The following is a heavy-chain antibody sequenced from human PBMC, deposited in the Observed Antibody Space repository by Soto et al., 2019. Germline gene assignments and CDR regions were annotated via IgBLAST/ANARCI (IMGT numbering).Heavy chain of an antibody. Sequence: HPGGSLRLSCAASGFTFSSYGMHWVRQAPGKGLEWVAVISYDGSNKYYADSVKGRFTISRDNSKNTLYLQMNSLRAEDTAVYYCAKVVNQGPFDYYYYGMDVWGQGTTVTVSS. CDR2: ISYDGSNK. CDR3: AKVVNQGPFDYYYYGMDV. J-gene: IGHJ6*02. V-gene: IGHV3-30*18. CDR1: GFTFSSYG.